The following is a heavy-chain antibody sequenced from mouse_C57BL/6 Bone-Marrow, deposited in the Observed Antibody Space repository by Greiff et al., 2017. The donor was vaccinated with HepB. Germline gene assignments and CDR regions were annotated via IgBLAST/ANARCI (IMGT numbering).Heavy chain of an antibody. Sequence: QVQLQQSGPGLVAPSQSLSITCTVSGFSLTSYGVDWVRQSPGKGLEWLGVIWGVGSTNYNSALKSRLSISKDNSKSQVFLKMNSLQTDDTAMYYCASHYYGSSYPVAYWGQGTLVTVSA. CDR3: ASHYYGSSYPVAY. V-gene: IGHV2-6*01. J-gene: IGHJ3*01. CDR2: IWGVGST. CDR1: GFSLTSYG. D-gene: IGHD1-1*01.